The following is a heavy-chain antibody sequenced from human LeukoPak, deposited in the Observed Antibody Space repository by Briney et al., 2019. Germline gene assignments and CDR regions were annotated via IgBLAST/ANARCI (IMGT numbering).Heavy chain of an antibody. Sequence: RGSLRLSCAASGFTFSSYAMSWVRQAPGKGLEWVPAISGSGGSTYYADSVKGRFTISRDNSKNTLYLQMSSLRAEDTAVYYCALTMVRGVIPYWGQGTLVTVSS. J-gene: IGHJ4*02. CDR1: GFTFSSYA. D-gene: IGHD3-10*01. CDR2: ISGSGGST. CDR3: ALTMVRGVIPY. V-gene: IGHV3-23*01.